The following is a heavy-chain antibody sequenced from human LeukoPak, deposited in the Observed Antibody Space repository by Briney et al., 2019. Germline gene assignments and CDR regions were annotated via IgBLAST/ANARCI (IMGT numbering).Heavy chain of an antibody. CDR1: GGSFSGYY. Sequence: SETLSLTCGVYGGSFSGYYWSWIRQPPGKGLEWIGEINHSGSTNYNPSLKSRVTISVDTSKNQFSLKLSSVTAADTAVYYCARGFWLTAMVARSYYYYGMDVWGQGTTVTVSS. D-gene: IGHD5-18*01. V-gene: IGHV4-34*01. CDR3: ARGFWLTAMVARSYYYYGMDV. CDR2: INHSGST. J-gene: IGHJ6*02.